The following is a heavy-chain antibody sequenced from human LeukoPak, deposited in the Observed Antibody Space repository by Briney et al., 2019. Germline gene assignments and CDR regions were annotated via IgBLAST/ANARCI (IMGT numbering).Heavy chain of an antibody. D-gene: IGHD4-17*01. CDR1: GFTFSSYA. CDR3: ARGPDYYGDYYFDY. V-gene: IGHV3-30-3*01. CDR2: ISYDGSNK. J-gene: IGHJ4*02. Sequence: GGSLRLSCAASGFTFSSYAMHWVRQAPGKGLEWVAVISYDGSNKYYADSVKGRFTISGDNSKNTLYLQMNSLRAEDTAVYYCARGPDYYGDYYFDYWGQGTLVTVSS.